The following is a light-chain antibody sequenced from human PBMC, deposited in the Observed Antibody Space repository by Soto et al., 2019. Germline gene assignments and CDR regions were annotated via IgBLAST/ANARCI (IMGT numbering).Light chain of an antibody. CDR3: QQDGSSLFT. V-gene: IGKV3-20*01. Sequence: EIVLTQSPGTLSLSPGERATLSCRASQSVSSSYLAWYQQKPGQAPRLLIYGASSRATGIPDRFSGSGSGTDFTLTISRLEPEDGAVYYCQQDGSSLFTFGPGTKVDIK. CDR1: QSVSSSY. J-gene: IGKJ3*01. CDR2: GAS.